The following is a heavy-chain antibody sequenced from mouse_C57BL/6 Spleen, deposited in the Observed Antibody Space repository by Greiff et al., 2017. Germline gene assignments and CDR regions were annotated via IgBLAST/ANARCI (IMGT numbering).Heavy chain of an antibody. CDR2: IYPGSGNN. Sequence: VQLQQSGAELVRPGASVKLSCKASGYTFTDYYINWVKQRPGQGLEWIARIYPGSGNNYYNEKFKGKATLTAEKSSSTAYMQLSSLTYEDSAVYFCARDYGRAWFAYWGQGTLVTVSA. CDR3: ARDYGRAWFAY. V-gene: IGHV1-76*01. J-gene: IGHJ3*01. CDR1: GYTFTDYY. D-gene: IGHD1-1*01.